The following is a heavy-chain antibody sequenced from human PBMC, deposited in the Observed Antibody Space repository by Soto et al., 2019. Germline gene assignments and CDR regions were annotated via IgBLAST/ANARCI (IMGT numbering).Heavy chain of an antibody. D-gene: IGHD3-3*01. CDR3: ARDLQVLRFFVSSYYYYGMDV. Sequence: GGSLRLSCAASGFTFSDYYMSWIRQAPGKGLEWVSYISSSGRTIYYADSVKGRFTISRDNAKNSLYLQMNSLRAEDTAVYYCARDLQVLRFFVSSYYYYGMDVWGQGTTVTVSS. CDR1: GFTFSDYY. J-gene: IGHJ6*02. V-gene: IGHV3-11*01. CDR2: ISSSGRTI.